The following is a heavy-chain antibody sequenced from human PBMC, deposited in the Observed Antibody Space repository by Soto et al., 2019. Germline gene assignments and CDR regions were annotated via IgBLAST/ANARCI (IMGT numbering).Heavy chain of an antibody. CDR1: GGSISSSSYY. J-gene: IGHJ2*01. D-gene: IGHD3-22*01. V-gene: IGHV4-39*01. CDR3: ARPPSYYDSSGYNWYFDL. Sequence: QLQLQESGPGLVKPSETLSLTCTVSGGSISSSSYYWGWIRQPPGKGLEWIGSIYYSGSTYYNPSLKSRVTISVDTSKNQFSLKLSSVTAADTAVYYCARPPSYYDSSGYNWYFDLWGRGTLVTVSS. CDR2: IYYSGST.